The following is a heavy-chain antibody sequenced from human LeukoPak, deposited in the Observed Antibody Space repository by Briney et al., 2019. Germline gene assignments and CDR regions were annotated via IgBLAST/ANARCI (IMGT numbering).Heavy chain of an antibody. CDR1: GGSIRSYY. Sequence: PSETLSLTCTVSGGSIRSYYWSWIRQPPGKGLEWIGYIYYSGSTNYNPSLKIRLTISVDTSKNQFSLKLSSVTAADTAVYYCARAPLWFGELYDAFDIWGQGTMVTVSA. CDR2: IYYSGST. J-gene: IGHJ3*02. D-gene: IGHD3-10*01. V-gene: IGHV4-59*01. CDR3: ARAPLWFGELYDAFDI.